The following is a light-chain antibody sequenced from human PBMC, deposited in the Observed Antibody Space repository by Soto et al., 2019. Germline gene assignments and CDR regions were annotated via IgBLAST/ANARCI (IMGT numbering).Light chain of an antibody. CDR1: QSISSS. CDR3: QQSYSTPYT. CDR2: AAS. Sequence: DIQMPQSPSSLSASVGDRVTITCRASQSISSSFNWYQQKPGKAPKLLIYAASSLQSGVPSRFSGSGSGTDFTLTISSLQPEDFATYYGQQSYSTPYTFGQGTKLEIK. J-gene: IGKJ2*01. V-gene: IGKV1-39*01.